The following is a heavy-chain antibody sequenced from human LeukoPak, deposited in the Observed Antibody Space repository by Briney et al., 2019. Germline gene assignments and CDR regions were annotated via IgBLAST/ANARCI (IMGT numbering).Heavy chain of an antibody. Sequence: PSETLSLTCTVSGGSISSYYWSWIRQPPGKGLEWIGYIYYSGSTNYNPSLKSRVTISVDTSKNQFSLKLSSVTAADTAVYYCARDVGGYSYGIHFWFDPWGQGTLVTVSS. D-gene: IGHD5-18*01. V-gene: IGHV4-59*01. CDR2: IYYSGST. CDR1: GGSISSYY. CDR3: ARDVGGYSYGIHFWFDP. J-gene: IGHJ5*02.